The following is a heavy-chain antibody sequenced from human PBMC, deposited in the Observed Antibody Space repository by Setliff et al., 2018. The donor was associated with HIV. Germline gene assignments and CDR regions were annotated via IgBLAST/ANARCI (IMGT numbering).Heavy chain of an antibody. V-gene: IGHV1-2*02. CDR1: GYIFNSYG. CDR3: ASPYENNSGPDY. D-gene: IGHD7-27*01. Sequence: ASVKVSCKGSGYIFNSYGMSWVRQAPGQGLEWMGWINPNNGDTNYEQRFQGRVTMTGDTSITTVYMVLNRLTPGDTAVYYCASPYENNSGPDYWGQGTPVT. J-gene: IGHJ4*02. CDR2: INPNNGDT.